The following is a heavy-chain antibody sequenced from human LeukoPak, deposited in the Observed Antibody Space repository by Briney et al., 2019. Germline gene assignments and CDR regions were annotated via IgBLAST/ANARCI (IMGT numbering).Heavy chain of an antibody. CDR1: GFSFNRFW. CDR3: ATLNSFANDY. J-gene: IGHJ4*02. Sequence: GGSLRLSCAASGFSFNRFWMRWVRQPPGKGLVWVSRIYTAGSTTTYADSVKGRCTISRDNAKNMVYLQINSLRVEDTVVYYCATLNSFANDYWGQGVLVTVSS. D-gene: IGHD4/OR15-4a*01. CDR2: IYTAGSTT. V-gene: IGHV3-74*01.